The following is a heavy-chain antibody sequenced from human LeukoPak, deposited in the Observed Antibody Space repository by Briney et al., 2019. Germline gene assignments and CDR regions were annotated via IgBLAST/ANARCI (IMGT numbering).Heavy chain of an antibody. CDR2: IWYDGSNK. J-gene: IGHJ6*02. D-gene: IGHD3-10*01. CDR3: ARESDCYGSGSPYLSYYYGMDV. CDR1: GFTFSSYG. Sequence: LPGGSLRLSCAASGFTFSSYGMHWVRQAPGKGLEWVAVIWYDGSNKYYADSVKGRFTISRDNSKNTLYLQMNSLRAEDTAVYYCARESDCYGSGSPYLSYYYGMDVWGQGTTVTVSS. V-gene: IGHV3-33*01.